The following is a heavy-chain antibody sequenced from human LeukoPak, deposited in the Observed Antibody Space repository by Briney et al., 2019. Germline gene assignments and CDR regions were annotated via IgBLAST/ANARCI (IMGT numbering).Heavy chain of an antibody. CDR2: ISSTSGVT. D-gene: IGHD3-16*01. CDR1: GFTLDDYG. V-gene: IGHV3-48*04. CDR3: ARGGFGTWTFDY. J-gene: IGHJ4*02. Sequence: PGGSLRLSCAVAGFTLDDYGMNWVRQAPGQGLEWPSYISSTSGVTSYADSVKGRFTISRDNARNSLYLQMNSLRAEDTAVYFCARGGFGTWTFDYWGQGSLVTVSS.